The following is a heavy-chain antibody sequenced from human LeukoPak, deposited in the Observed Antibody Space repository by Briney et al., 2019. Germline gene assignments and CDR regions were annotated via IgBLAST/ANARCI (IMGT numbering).Heavy chain of an antibody. Sequence: PSQTLSLTCAVSGGSISSGGYSWRWIRQPPGKGLEWIGYIYYSGSTYYNPSLKSRVTISVDTSKNQFSLKLSSVTAADTAVYYCARVAYDEYYYYYYMDVWGKGTTVTVSS. CDR3: ARVAYDEYYYYYYMDV. V-gene: IGHV4-30-4*07. CDR1: GGSISSGGYS. J-gene: IGHJ6*03. CDR2: IYYSGST. D-gene: IGHD5-12*01.